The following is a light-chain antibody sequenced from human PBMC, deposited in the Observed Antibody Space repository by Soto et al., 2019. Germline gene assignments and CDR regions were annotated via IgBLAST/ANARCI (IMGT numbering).Light chain of an antibody. CDR3: QQSYSTPRQT. Sequence: DIQMTQSPSSLSASVGDRVTITCRASQSISSYLNWYQQKPGKAPKLLIYAASSLQSGVPSRFSGSGSGTHFTLTISSLQPEDFATYYCQQSYSTPRQTFGQGTKVEIK. CDR1: QSISSY. V-gene: IGKV1-39*01. J-gene: IGKJ1*01. CDR2: AAS.